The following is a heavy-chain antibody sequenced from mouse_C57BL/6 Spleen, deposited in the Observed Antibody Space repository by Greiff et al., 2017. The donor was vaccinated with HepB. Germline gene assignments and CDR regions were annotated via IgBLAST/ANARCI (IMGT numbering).Heavy chain of an antibody. CDR1: GFNIKDDY. J-gene: IGHJ3*01. CDR3: TTSRFAY. V-gene: IGHV14-4*01. Sequence: VQLQQSGAELVRPGASVKLSCTASGFNIKDDYMHWVKQRPEQGLEWIGWIDPENGDTEYASKFQGKATITADTYSNTAYLQLSSLTSEDTAVYYCTTSRFAYWGQGTLVTVSA. CDR2: IDPENGDT.